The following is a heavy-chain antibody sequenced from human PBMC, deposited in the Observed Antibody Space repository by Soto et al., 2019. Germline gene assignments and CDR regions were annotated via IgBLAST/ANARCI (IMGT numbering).Heavy chain of an antibody. CDR2: ISYDATNK. CDR1: GFTFRTYA. CDR3: ARDGGAY. J-gene: IGHJ4*02. V-gene: IGHV3-30-3*01. Sequence: QVQLVESGGGVVQPGTSLRLSCAASGFTFRTYAMHWVRQAPGKGLEWVAVISYDATNKYYADSVKGRFTISRDNSKNTLYLQMNPLRAEDTALYHCARDGGAYWGQGTPVIVSS. D-gene: IGHD3-16*01.